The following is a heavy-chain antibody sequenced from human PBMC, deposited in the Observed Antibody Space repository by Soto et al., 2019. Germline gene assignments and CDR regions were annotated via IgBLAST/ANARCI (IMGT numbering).Heavy chain of an antibody. CDR3: ATIGDVTFHY. Sequence: EVQLVESGGGLVQPGGSLRLSCTTSGLAFNTYWMAWVRQAPGKGLEWVGNTKPDETETYYADSVEGRFTISRDNAKSSLYLQMDSLRVEDTAVYYCATIGDVTFHYWGQGTPVTVSS. CDR2: TKPDETET. J-gene: IGHJ4*02. D-gene: IGHD4-4*01. V-gene: IGHV3-7*02. CDR1: GLAFNTYW.